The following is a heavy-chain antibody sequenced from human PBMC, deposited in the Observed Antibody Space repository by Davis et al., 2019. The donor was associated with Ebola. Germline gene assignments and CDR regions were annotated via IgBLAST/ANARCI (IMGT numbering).Heavy chain of an antibody. V-gene: IGHV4-34*01. D-gene: IGHD3-22*01. Sequence: MPSETLSLTCAVYGGSFTGYYWSWIRQPPGKGLEWIGEINHSGSTSYNPSLKSRVTISVDTSKNQFSLKLSSVTAADTAVYYCARVKVVVDTMLGWYFDLWGRGTLVTVSS. CDR2: INHSGST. CDR1: GGSFTGYY. CDR3: ARVKVVVDTMLGWYFDL. J-gene: IGHJ2*01.